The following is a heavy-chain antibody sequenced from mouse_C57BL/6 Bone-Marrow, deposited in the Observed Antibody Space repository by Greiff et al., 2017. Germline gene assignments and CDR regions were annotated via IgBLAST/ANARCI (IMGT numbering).Heavy chain of an antibody. J-gene: IGHJ4*01. CDR2: ISNGGGST. D-gene: IGHD2-5*01. CDR3: ARQGYSNLYYAMDY. Sequence: EVHLVESGGGLVQPGGSLKLSCAASGFTFSDYYMYWVRQTPEKRLEWVAYISNGGGSTYYPDTVKGRFTISRDNAKNTLYLQMSRLKSEDTAMYYCARQGYSNLYYAMDYWGQGTSVTVSS. V-gene: IGHV5-12*01. CDR1: GFTFSDYY.